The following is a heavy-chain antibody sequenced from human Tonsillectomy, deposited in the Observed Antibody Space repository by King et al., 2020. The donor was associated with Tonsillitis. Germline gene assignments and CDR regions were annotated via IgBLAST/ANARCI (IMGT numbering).Heavy chain of an antibody. D-gene: IGHD5-24*01. Sequence: VQLQESGPGLVKPSQTLSLTCTVSGGSISSGDYYWSWVRQPPGKGLEWIGYIYYSGTTYYNPSLKSRVSISIDTSKNQSFLKLSSVAAADTAVYFCARIQRRDGYNFDYWGQGTLVTVSS. CDR3: ARIQRRDGYNFDY. CDR1: GGSISSGDYY. CDR2: IYYSGTT. V-gene: IGHV4-30-4*01. J-gene: IGHJ4*02.